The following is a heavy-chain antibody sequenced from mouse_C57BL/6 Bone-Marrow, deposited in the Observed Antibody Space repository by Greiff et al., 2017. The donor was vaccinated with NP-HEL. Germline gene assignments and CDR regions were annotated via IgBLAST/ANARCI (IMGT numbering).Heavy chain of an antibody. J-gene: IGHJ2*01. Sequence: EVKLEESGEGLVKPGGSLKLSCAASGFTFSSYAMSWVRQTPEKRLEWVAYISSGGDYIYYADTVKGRFTISRDNARNTLYLQMSSLKSEDTAMYYCTRETVVVPHYFDYWGQGTTLTVSS. CDR3: TRETVVVPHYFDY. D-gene: IGHD1-1*01. V-gene: IGHV5-9-1*02. CDR2: ISSGGDYI. CDR1: GFTFSSYA.